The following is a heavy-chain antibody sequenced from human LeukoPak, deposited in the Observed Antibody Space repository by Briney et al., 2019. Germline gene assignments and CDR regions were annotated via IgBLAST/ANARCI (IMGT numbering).Heavy chain of an antibody. Sequence: PSETLSHTCTVSVGSIRSYYWNWIRQPPGKGLEWIGYIYYSGNTNYNPSLKSRVTISVDTSKNQFSLKLSSVTAADTAVYYCATDNSYGSGSYYTWGQGTLVTVSS. CDR2: IYYSGNT. V-gene: IGHV4-59*01. CDR3: ATDNSYGSGSYYT. D-gene: IGHD3-10*01. CDR1: VGSIRSYY. J-gene: IGHJ4*02.